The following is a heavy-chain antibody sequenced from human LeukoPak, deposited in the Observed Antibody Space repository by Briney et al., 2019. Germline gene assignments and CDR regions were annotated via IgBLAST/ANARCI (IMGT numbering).Heavy chain of an antibody. CDR3: TSDETEDTTY. J-gene: IGHJ4*02. V-gene: IGHV3-49*04. Sequence: SGGSLRLSCTTSGFTFGDYAMSWVRQAPGKGLEWVGFIRSKAFGGTTEYAASVKGRFTISRDDSKSIAYLQMNSLKTEDTAMYYCTSDETEDTTYWGQGTLVTVSS. D-gene: IGHD1-26*01. CDR2: IRSKAFGGTT. CDR1: GFTFGDYA.